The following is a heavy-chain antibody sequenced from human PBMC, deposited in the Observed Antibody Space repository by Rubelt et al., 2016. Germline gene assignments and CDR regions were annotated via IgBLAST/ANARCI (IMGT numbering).Heavy chain of an antibody. J-gene: IGHJ6*02. D-gene: IGHD5/OR15-5a*01. CDR3: ARAPQVYCSYGLEV. CDR2: IRQDGSEK. V-gene: IGHV3-7*03. CDR1: GFIFSTYW. Sequence: GGSLRLSCSASGFIFSTYWMTWVRQAPGKGLEWVANIRQDGSEKKYVDSVKGRFTISRDNAKNSLFLQMSSLRAEDTAVYYCARAPQVYCSYGLEVWGQGTTVTVSS.